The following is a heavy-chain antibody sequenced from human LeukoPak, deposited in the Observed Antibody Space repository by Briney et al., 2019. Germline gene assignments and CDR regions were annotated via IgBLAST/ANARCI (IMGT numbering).Heavy chain of an antibody. Sequence: GGSLRLSCAASGFTFDDYTMHWVRQAPGKGLEWVSLISWDGGSTYYADSVKGRFTVSRDNSKNSLYLQMNSLRTEDTALYYCAKEPHPFIAAAGTFDYWGQGTLVTVSS. CDR2: ISWDGGST. J-gene: IGHJ4*02. CDR1: GFTFDDYT. V-gene: IGHV3-43*01. D-gene: IGHD6-13*01. CDR3: AKEPHPFIAAAGTFDY.